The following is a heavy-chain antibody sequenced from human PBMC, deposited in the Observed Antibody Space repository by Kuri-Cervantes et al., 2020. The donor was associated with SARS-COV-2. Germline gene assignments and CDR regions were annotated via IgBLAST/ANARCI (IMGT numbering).Heavy chain of an antibody. V-gene: IGHV3-30*18. CDR1: GFTFSSYG. CDR2: ISYDGSNK. CDR3: AKTSAGWLFDY. J-gene: IGHJ4*02. D-gene: IGHD2-15*01. Sequence: GESLKISCAASGFTFSSYGMHWVRQAPGKGLEWVAVISYDGSNKYYADSVKGRFTISRDNSKNTLYLQMNSLRPEDTAVYTCAKTSAGWLFDYWGQGTLVTVSS.